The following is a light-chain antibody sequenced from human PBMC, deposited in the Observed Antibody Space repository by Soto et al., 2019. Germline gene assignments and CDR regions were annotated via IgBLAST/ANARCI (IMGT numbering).Light chain of an antibody. V-gene: IGKV3-11*01. CDR3: QQRRSRPLT. Sequence: EIVLTQSPATLSLFPGERATLSCRASQSVSSYLAWYQQKPGQAPRLLIYAAANRATGIPARFSGSGSGTDFTLTISSLQSEDFAVYYCQQRRSRPLTFGGGTKVEIK. CDR1: QSVSSY. J-gene: IGKJ4*01. CDR2: AAA.